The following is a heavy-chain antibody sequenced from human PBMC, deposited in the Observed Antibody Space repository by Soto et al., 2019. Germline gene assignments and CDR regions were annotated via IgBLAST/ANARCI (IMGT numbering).Heavy chain of an antibody. Sequence: PGERLKMSCKGSGYSFTSYWISWVRQMPGKGLEWMGRIDPSDSYTNYSPSFQGHVTISADKSISTAYLQWSSLKASDTAMYYCARPITMIVPGAFDIWGQGTMVTVSS. CDR3: ARPITMIVPGAFDI. D-gene: IGHD3-22*01. J-gene: IGHJ3*02. CDR1: GYSFTSYW. V-gene: IGHV5-10-1*01. CDR2: IDPSDSYT.